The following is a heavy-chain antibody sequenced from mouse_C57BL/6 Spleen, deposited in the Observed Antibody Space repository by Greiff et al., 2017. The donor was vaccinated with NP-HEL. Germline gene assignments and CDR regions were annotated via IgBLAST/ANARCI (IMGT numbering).Heavy chain of an antibody. CDR3: ARDTTVVANYFDY. V-gene: IGHV1-52*01. J-gene: IGHJ2*01. CDR1: GYTFTSYW. Sequence: QVQLQQPGAELVRPGSSVKLSCKASGYTFTSYWMHWVKQRPIQGLEWIGNIYPSDSETHYNQKFKDKATLTVDKSSSTAYMQLSSLTSEDSAVYYCARDTTVVANYFDYWGQGTTLTVSS. D-gene: IGHD1-1*01. CDR2: IYPSDSET.